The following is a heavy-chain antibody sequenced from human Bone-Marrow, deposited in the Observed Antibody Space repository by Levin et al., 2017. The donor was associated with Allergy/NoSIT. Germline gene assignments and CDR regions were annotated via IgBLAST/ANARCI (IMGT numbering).Heavy chain of an antibody. J-gene: IGHJ5*02. V-gene: IGHV3-30-3*01. D-gene: IGHD3-16*01. CDR3: ARDPLEGWGSYYKVGWFDP. CDR2: VSYDGSNK. Sequence: GGSLRLSCAASGFTFSSYVMHWVRQAPGKGLEWVAVVSYDGSNKFYADSVKGRFTISRDNSKNMVYLQMNSLRTEDTAVYFCARDPLEGWGSYYKVGWFDPWGQGTLVTVSS. CDR1: GFTFSSYV.